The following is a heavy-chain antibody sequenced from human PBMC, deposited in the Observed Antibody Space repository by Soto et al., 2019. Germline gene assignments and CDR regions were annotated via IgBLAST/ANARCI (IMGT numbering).Heavy chain of an antibody. CDR1: GFTCSSYG. Sequence: XGALRLSCAASGFTCSSYGMHWIRQAPGKGLEWVAVIWYDGSNKYYADSVKGRFTISRDNSKNTLYLQMNSLRAEDTAVYYCARDLGCEFGSYSLQDNGVCFGGWFDHWGQGTLVTVSS. V-gene: IGHV3-33*01. D-gene: IGHD2-8*01. CDR3: ARDLGCEFGSYSLQDNGVCFGGWFDH. CDR2: IWYDGSNK. J-gene: IGHJ5*02.